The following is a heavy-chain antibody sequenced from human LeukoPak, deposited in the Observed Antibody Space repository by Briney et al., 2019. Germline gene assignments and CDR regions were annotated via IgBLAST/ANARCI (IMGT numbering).Heavy chain of an antibody. CDR2: ISYDGSNK. Sequence: GGSLRLSCAASGFPFTTYWMHWVRQAPGKGLEWVAVISYDGSNKYYADSVKGRFTISRDNSKNTLYLQMNSLRAEDTAVYYCEAFDYVSRYYYYGMDVWGQGTTVTVSS. V-gene: IGHV3-30*03. CDR1: GFPFTTYW. D-gene: IGHD4-17*01. J-gene: IGHJ6*02. CDR3: EAFDYVSRYYYYGMDV.